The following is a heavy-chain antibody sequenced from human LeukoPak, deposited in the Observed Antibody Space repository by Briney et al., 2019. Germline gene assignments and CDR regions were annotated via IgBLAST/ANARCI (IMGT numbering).Heavy chain of an antibody. D-gene: IGHD2-21*02. V-gene: IGHV4-4*07. CDR2: IYTSGST. Sequence: SETLSLTCTVSGGSIRSYYWSWIRQPAGKELEWIGRIYTSGSTNYNPSLKSRVTMSVDTSKNQFSLKLSSVTAADTAVYYCARGGPQSGGWYSYAFDIWGQGTMVTVSS. CDR3: ARGGPQSGGWYSYAFDI. CDR1: GGSIRSYY. J-gene: IGHJ3*02.